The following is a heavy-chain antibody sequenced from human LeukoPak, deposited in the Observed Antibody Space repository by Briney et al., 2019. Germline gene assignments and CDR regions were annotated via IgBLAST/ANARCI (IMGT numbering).Heavy chain of an antibody. Sequence: SETLSLTCAVYGVSFSGYYWSWIRQPPGKGLEWIGEINHSGSTNYNPSLKSRVTISVDTSKNQFSLKLSSVTAADTAVYYYARGSGGPRYSSRAGYWGQGTLVTVSS. J-gene: IGHJ4*02. CDR3: ARGSGGPRYSSRAGY. D-gene: IGHD6-13*01. CDR1: GVSFSGYY. V-gene: IGHV4-34*01. CDR2: INHSGST.